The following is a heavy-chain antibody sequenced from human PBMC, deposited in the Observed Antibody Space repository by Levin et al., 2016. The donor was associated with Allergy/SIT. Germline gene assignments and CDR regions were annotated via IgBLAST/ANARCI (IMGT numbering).Heavy chain of an antibody. Sequence: GESLKISCAASGFTFSSYAMHWVRQAPGKGLEYVSAISNNGGSTYYAKSVKGRFTISRDNSKNTLYLQMGSLRAEDMAVYYCARSQWYSSPHDYWGQGTLVTVSS. CDR3: ARSQWYSSPHDY. CDR1: GFTFSSYA. J-gene: IGHJ4*02. CDR2: ISNNGGST. D-gene: IGHD2-8*01. V-gene: IGHV3-64*01.